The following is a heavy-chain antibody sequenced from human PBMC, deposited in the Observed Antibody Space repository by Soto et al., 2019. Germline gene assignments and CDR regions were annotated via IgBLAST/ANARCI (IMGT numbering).Heavy chain of an antibody. D-gene: IGHD3-3*01. CDR1: GSTFSLYW. Sequence: GGALRLSWAASGSTFSLYWMHWVRQAPGKGLEWVSGISSDGTGSTYADPVEGRFTTSRDNAKNTLYLQMNSLRAEDTAVYYCARGIYDAPFVFDTWGQGILVTVSS. CDR2: ISSDGTGS. CDR3: ARGIYDAPFVFDT. V-gene: IGHV3-74*03. J-gene: IGHJ5*02.